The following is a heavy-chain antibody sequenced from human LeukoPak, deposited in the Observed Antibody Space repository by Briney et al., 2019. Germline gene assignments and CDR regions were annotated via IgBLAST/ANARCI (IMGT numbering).Heavy chain of an antibody. CDR2: IYYSGST. CDR3: ARTKALLPGY. D-gene: IGHD2-15*01. J-gene: IGHJ4*02. Sequence: SETLSLTCTVSGGSISSSSYYWGWIRQPPGKGLEWIGSIYYSGSTYYNTSLKSRVTISVDTSKNQFSLKLSSVTAADTALYYWARTKALLPGYWGQGTLVTVST. CDR1: GGSISSSSYY. V-gene: IGHV4-39*07.